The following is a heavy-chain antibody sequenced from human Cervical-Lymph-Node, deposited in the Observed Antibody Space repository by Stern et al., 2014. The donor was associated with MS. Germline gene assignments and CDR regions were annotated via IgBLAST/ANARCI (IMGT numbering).Heavy chain of an antibody. J-gene: IGHJ4*02. CDR1: GFTFSTYS. CDR2: ISSSSSTI. CDR3: ARLYCTGGSCYFGFDS. D-gene: IGHD2-15*01. Sequence: DQLVESGGGLVQPGGSLRLSCAASGFTFSTYSMNWVRQAPGKGLEWNSYISSSSSTIYYTDSVKGRFTISRDNAKNSLYLQMNSLRAEDTAVYYCARLYCTGGSCYFGFDSWGQGTLVTVSS. V-gene: IGHV3-48*01.